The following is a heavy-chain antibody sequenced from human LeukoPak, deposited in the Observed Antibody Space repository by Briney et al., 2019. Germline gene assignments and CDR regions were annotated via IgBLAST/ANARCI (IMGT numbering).Heavy chain of an antibody. CDR2: IKKDGSEK. CDR1: GFTFNSYW. V-gene: IGHV3-7*01. D-gene: IGHD3-16*01. CDR3: ARFISLGA. J-gene: IGHJ5*02. Sequence: GGSLRLSCAASGFTFNSYWMSWVRQAPGKGLEWVANIKKDGSEKNYVDSVKGRFTISRDNAKNSLYLQMDSLRAEDTAVYYCARFISLGAWGQGTLVAVSS.